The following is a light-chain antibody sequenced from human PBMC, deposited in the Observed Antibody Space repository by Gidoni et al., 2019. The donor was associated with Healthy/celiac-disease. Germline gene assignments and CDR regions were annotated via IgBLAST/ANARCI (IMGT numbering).Light chain of an antibody. CDR2: DVS. J-gene: IGLJ2*01. CDR3: SSYTSSSTLV. CDR1: SSDVGGYNY. V-gene: IGLV2-14*01. Sequence: QSALTQPASVSGSPGQSITISCTGTSSDVGGYNYASWYQQHPGKAPKLMIYDVSNRPSGVSKRFSGSKSGNTASLTISGLQAEDEADYYCSSYTSSSTLVFGGGTKLTVL.